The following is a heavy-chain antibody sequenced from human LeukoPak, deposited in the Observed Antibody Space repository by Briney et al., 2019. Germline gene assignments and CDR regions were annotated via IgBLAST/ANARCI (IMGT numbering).Heavy chain of an antibody. V-gene: IGHV1-18*01. CDR2: ISAYNGNT. Sequence: ASVKVSCKASGYTFTSYGISWVRQAPGQGLEWMGWISAYNGNTNYAQKLQGRVTMTTGTSTSTAYMELRSLRSDDTAVYYCARTFLTYYYGSGSYYNENPTYFDYWGQGTLVTVSS. J-gene: IGHJ4*02. CDR3: ARTFLTYYYGSGSYYNENPTYFDY. D-gene: IGHD3-10*01. CDR1: GYTFTSYG.